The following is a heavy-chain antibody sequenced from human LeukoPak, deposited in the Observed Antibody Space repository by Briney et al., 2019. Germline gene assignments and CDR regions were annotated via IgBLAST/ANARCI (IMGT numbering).Heavy chain of an antibody. V-gene: IGHV3-30*04. CDR1: GFTFSSYA. D-gene: IGHD5-12*01. J-gene: IGHJ4*02. Sequence: GGALRLSCAAAGFTFSSYAMHWVRQAPGKGLEGGAVISYGGSNKYYADSVKGRFTISRDNSKNTLYLQMNSLRAEDTAVYYCARASAQTWLAYWGQGPLVTVSS. CDR2: ISYGGSNK. CDR3: ARASAQTWLAY.